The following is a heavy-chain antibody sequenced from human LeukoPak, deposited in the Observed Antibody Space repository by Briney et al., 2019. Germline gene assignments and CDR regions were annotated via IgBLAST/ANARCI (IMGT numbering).Heavy chain of an antibody. J-gene: IGHJ6*02. D-gene: IGHD4-17*01. CDR1: GYTFTSYG. CDR2: ISAYNGNT. CDR3: ARVDYGDYPPYYYYGMDV. Sequence: ASVKVSCKASGYTFTSYGISWVRQAPGQGLEWMGWISAYNGNTNYAQKLQGRVTMTTDTSTSTAYMELRSLRSDDTAVYYCARVDYGDYPPYYYYGMDVWGQGTTVTVSS. V-gene: IGHV1-18*01.